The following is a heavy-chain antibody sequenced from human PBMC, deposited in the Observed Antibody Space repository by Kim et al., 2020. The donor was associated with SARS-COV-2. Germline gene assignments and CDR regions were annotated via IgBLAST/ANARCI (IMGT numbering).Heavy chain of an antibody. D-gene: IGHD6-13*01. Sequence: SETLSLTCTVSGGSISSGGYYWSWIRQHPGKGLEWIGYIYYSGSTYYNPSLKSRVTISVDTSKNQFSLKLSSVTAADTAVYYCARVGSSWYYFDYWGQGTLVTVSS. CDR1: GGSISSGGYY. CDR2: IYYSGST. V-gene: IGHV4-31*03. CDR3: ARVGSSWYYFDY. J-gene: IGHJ4*02.